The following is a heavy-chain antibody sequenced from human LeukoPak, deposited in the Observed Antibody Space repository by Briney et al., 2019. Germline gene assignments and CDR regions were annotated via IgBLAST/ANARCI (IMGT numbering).Heavy chain of an antibody. CDR3: ARELYCSSTSCSDY. Sequence: PSETLSLTCTVSGGSISSYYWSWIRQPPGKGLEWIGYIYYSGSTNYNPSLKSRVTISVDRSKNQFSLKLSSVTAADTAVYYCARELYCSSTSCSDYWGQGTLVTVSS. CDR1: GGSISSYY. J-gene: IGHJ4*02. CDR2: IYYSGST. V-gene: IGHV4-59*12. D-gene: IGHD2-2*01.